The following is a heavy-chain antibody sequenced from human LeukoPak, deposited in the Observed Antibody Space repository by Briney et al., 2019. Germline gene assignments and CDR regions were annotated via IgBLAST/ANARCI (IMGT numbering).Heavy chain of an antibody. CDR3: ARDRRDISGYSHFDY. J-gene: IGHJ4*02. CDR1: GFTFSSYS. Sequence: PGGSLRLSCAASGFTFSSYSMNWVRQAPGKGLEWVSSVSSSGSYIYYADSVKGRFTISRDNAKNSLYLQMNSLRAEDTAVYYCARDRRDISGYSHFDYWGQGTLVTVSS. V-gene: IGHV3-21*01. D-gene: IGHD3-22*01. CDR2: VSSSGSYI.